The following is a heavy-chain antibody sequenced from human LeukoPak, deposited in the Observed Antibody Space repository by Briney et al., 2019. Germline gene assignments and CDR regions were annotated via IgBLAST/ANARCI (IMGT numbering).Heavy chain of an antibody. CDR3: SRSQFDY. V-gene: IGHV3-74*03. Sequence: AGGSLRLSCEPSGFPFSSYLMLWVRQAPGKGLVWVSRISGDGTIKTYADFVRGRFIVSRDNTKNILYLQMNSLKVEDTATYFCSRSQFDYWGQGVLVTVSS. CDR2: ISGDGTIK. J-gene: IGHJ4*02. CDR1: GFPFSSYL.